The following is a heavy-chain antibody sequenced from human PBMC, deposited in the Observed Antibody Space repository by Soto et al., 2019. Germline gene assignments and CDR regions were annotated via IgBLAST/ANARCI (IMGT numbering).Heavy chain of an antibody. CDR2: IYYSGST. D-gene: IGHD4-17*01. J-gene: IGHJ4*02. Sequence: QVQLQESGPGLVKPSETLSLTCTVSGGSISSYYWSWIRQPPGKGLEWIGYIYYSGSTNYNPSLKSRVTTSVDTSKNQFSLKLSSVTAADTAVYYCARARGDYFPDYWGQGTLVTVSS. CDR1: GGSISSYY. CDR3: ARARGDYFPDY. V-gene: IGHV4-59*01.